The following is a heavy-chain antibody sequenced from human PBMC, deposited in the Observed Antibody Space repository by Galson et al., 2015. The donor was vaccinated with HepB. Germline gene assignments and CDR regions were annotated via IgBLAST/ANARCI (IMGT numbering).Heavy chain of an antibody. J-gene: IGHJ3*02. V-gene: IGHV3-30-3*01. CDR3: AREGTDNDAFDI. Sequence: SLRLSCAASGFTFSDYAMHWVRQAPGKGLEWVAILSYNGTKKYCADSVKGRFTISRDNSKNTLYLQMNSLRAEDTAVYYCAREGTDNDAFDIWGQGTMVTVSA. CDR2: LSYNGTKK. CDR1: GFTFSDYA. D-gene: IGHD1-1*01.